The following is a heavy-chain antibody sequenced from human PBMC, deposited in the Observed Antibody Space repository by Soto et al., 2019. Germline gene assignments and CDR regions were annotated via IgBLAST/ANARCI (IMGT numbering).Heavy chain of an antibody. CDR1: GGSISSSSYY. D-gene: IGHD2-2*01. J-gene: IGHJ6*03. Sequence: QLQLQESGPGLVKPSETLSLTCTVSGGSISSSSYYWGWIRQPPGKGLEWIGSIYYSGSTYYNPSLKSRVTIYVDTSNNQFSLKLSSVTAADTAVYYCARVCSGSSCYLHYYYYMDVWGKGTTVTFSS. CDR3: ARVCSGSSCYLHYYYYMDV. V-gene: IGHV4-39*01. CDR2: IYYSGST.